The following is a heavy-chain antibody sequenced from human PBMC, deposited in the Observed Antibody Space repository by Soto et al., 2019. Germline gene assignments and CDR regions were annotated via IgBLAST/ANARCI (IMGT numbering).Heavy chain of an antibody. CDR3: ATTWIQLWSFDY. D-gene: IGHD5-18*01. Sequence: PGGSLRLSCAASGFTFSSYAMHWVRQAPGKGLEWVAVISYDGSNKYYADSVKGRFTISRDNSKNTLYLQMNSLGAEDTAVYYCATTWIQLWSFDYWGQGTLVTVSS. CDR1: GFTFSSYA. CDR2: ISYDGSNK. J-gene: IGHJ4*02. V-gene: IGHV3-30-3*01.